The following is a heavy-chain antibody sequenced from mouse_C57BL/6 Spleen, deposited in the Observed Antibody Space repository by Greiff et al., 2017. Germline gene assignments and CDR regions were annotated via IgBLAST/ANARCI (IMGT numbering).Heavy chain of an antibody. V-gene: IGHV1-63*01. CDR3: ASNYGSSFWYFDV. Sequence: QVQLQQSGAELVRPGTSVKMSCKASGYTFTNYWIGWAKQRPGHGLEWIGDIYPGGGYTNYNEKFKGKATLTADKSSSTAYMQFSSLTSEDSTIYDCASNYGSSFWYFDVWGTGTTVTVSS. D-gene: IGHD1-1*01. CDR2: IYPGGGYT. CDR1: GYTFTNYW. J-gene: IGHJ1*03.